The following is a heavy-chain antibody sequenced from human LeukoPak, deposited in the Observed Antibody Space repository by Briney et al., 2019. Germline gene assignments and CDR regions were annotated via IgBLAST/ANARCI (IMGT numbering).Heavy chain of an antibody. D-gene: IGHD2-15*01. CDR1: GGTFSSYA. CDR2: IIPIFGTA. Sequence: SVRVSCKASGGTFSSYAISWVRQAPGQGLEWMGRIIPIFGTANYAQKFQGRVTITADKSTSTAYMELSSLRSEDTAVYYCARESGIVVVDVPWGDGYNPFDYWGQGTLVTVPS. V-gene: IGHV1-69*06. J-gene: IGHJ4*02. CDR3: ARESGIVVVDVPWGDGYNPFDY.